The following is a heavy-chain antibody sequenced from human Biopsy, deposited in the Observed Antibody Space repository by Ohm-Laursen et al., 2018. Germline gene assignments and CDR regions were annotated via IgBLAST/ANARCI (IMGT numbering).Heavy chain of an antibody. CDR1: GYSFTKYY. CDR2: INPTGGTT. J-gene: IGHJ6*02. D-gene: IGHD3-9*01. V-gene: IGHV1-46*01. Sequence: SVKVSCNASGYSFTKYYINWVRQAPGQGLEWMGIINPTGGTTSYAEEFQGRVTLTRDTSTGTVYLELNSLIYEDTALYYCARDETGSSVFGPYYYGMDVWGQGTTVTVSS. CDR3: ARDETGSSVFGPYYYGMDV.